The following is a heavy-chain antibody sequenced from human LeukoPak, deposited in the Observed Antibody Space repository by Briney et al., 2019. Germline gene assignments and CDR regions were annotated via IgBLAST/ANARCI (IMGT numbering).Heavy chain of an antibody. CDR3: ASPTYDYGNY. V-gene: IGHV3-21*01. Sequence: GGSLRLSCAASGFTFSNAWMSWVRQAPGKGLEWVSSISSSSSYIYYADSVKGRFTISRDNAKNSLYLQMNSLRAEDTAVYYCASPTYDYGNYWGQGTLVTVSS. J-gene: IGHJ4*02. CDR2: ISSSSSYI. CDR1: GFTFSNAW. D-gene: IGHD4-17*01.